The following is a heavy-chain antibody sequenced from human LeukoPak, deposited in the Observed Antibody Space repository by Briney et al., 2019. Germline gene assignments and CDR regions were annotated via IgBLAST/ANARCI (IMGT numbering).Heavy chain of an antibody. Sequence: SETLSLTCGVSGGSIDMTNYWSWVRQAPGKGLEWIGEIAHDGTRNYNASLRSRVAMSLDRANNQFSLSLTSVTAADTAVYYRTRENRPFCPFAYWGQGVLVTVSS. CDR3: TRENRPFCPFAY. CDR2: IAHDGTR. D-gene: IGHD2/OR15-2a*01. CDR1: GGSIDMTNY. J-gene: IGHJ4*02. V-gene: IGHV4-4*02.